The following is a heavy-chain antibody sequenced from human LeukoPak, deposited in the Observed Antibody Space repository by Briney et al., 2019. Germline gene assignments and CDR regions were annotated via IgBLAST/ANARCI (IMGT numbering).Heavy chain of an antibody. CDR1: GFSVSSNY. D-gene: IGHD2-15*01. CDR3: ATDKLGSGYASDFDY. V-gene: IGHV3-66*02. CDR2: IYTGGTT. J-gene: IGHJ4*02. Sequence: PGGSLRLSCAGSGFSVSSNYMNWVRQAPGKGLEWASAIYTGGTTYYADSVKGRFTISRDNSKNTLYLEMNSLRAEDTAVYYCATDKLGSGYASDFDYWGQATLVTVSS.